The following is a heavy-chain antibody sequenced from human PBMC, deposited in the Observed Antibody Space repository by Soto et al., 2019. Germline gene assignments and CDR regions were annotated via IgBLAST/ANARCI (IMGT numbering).Heavy chain of an antibody. CDR3: AAAAHSGSYRPGAFDI. D-gene: IGHD3-10*01. Sequence: ASVKVSCKVSGYTLTELSMHWVRQAPGKGLEWMGGFDPEDGETIYAQKFQGRVTMTEDTSTDTAYMELSSLRSEDTAVYYCAAAAHSGSYRPGAFDIWGQGTMVTVSS. CDR1: GYTLTELS. CDR2: FDPEDGET. V-gene: IGHV1-24*01. J-gene: IGHJ3*02.